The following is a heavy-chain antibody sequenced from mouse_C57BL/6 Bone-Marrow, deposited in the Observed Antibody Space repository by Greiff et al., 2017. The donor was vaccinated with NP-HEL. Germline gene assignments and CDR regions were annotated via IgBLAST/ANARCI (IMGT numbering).Heavy chain of an antibody. D-gene: IGHD3-3*01. CDR1: GYSITSGYY. J-gene: IGHJ2*01. CDR3: AREDMYYFDY. V-gene: IGHV3-6*01. CDR2: ISYDGSN. Sequence: EVHLVESGPGLVKPSQSLSLTCSVTGYSITSGYYWNWIRQFPGNKLEWMGYISYDGSNKYDPSLQNRISITRDTSKNQFFLKLNSVTTEDTATYYCAREDMYYFDYWGQGTTLTVSS.